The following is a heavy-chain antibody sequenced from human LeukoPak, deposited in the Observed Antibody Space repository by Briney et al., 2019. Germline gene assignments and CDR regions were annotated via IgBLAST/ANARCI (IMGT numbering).Heavy chain of an antibody. CDR1: GGSIGSSGYY. D-gene: IGHD6-19*01. CDR3: ARRRGSGWYYFDY. V-gene: IGHV4-39*01. Sequence: SETLSHTHTVSGGSIGSSGYYWGCIRQPPGKGLEWIGTMYYRGSTYYNPSLKSRVTISIDTSKNQFFLKLSSVTAADTAVYYCARRRGSGWYYFDYWGQGTLVTVSS. CDR2: MYYRGST. J-gene: IGHJ4*02.